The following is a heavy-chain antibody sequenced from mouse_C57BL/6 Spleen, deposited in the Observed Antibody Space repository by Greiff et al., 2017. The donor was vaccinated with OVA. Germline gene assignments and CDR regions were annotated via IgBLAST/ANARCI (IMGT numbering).Heavy chain of an antibody. CDR1: GFTFSSYA. V-gene: IGHV5-9-1*02. CDR2: ISSGGDYI. J-gene: IGHJ1*03. D-gene: IGHD1-1*01. CDR3: TRDDGSSYRWYFDV. Sequence: EVNVVESGEGLVKPEGSLKLSCAASGFTFSSYAMSWVRQTPEKRLEWVAYISSGGDYIYYADTVKGRFTISRDNARNTLYLQMSSLKSEDTAMYYCTRDDGSSYRWYFDVWGTGTTVTVSS.